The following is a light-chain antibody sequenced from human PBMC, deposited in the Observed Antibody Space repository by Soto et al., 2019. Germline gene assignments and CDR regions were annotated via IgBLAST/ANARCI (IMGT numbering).Light chain of an antibody. J-gene: IGKJ4*01. Sequence: EIVLTQSPATLSLSPGERATLSCRASQSVSSYLAWYQQKPGQAPRLLIYDASNRATGIPARLSGSGSGTEFTLIISRLEPEEYADYCCQQRSNCLTFGGGTKVEIK. CDR2: DAS. CDR1: QSVSSY. V-gene: IGKV3-11*01. CDR3: QQRSNCLT.